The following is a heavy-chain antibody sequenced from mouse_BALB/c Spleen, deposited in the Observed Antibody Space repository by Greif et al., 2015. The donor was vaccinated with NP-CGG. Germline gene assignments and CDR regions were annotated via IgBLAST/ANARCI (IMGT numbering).Heavy chain of an antibody. V-gene: IGHV14-3*02. CDR1: GFNIKDTY. CDR2: TDPANGNT. J-gene: IGHJ2*01. CDR3: ASQIYGNPDYFDY. Sequence: EVKLVESGAELAKPGASVKLSCTASGFNIKDTYMHWVKQRPEQGLEWIGRTDPANGNTKYDPKFQGKATITADTSSNTAFLQLSSLTSEDTAVYYCASQIYGNPDYFDYWGQGTTLTVSS. D-gene: IGHD2-1*01.